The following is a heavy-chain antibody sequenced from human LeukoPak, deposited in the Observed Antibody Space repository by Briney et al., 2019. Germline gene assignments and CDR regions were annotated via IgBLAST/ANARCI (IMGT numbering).Heavy chain of an antibody. V-gene: IGHV3-23*01. CDR1: GFTFSSYA. Sequence: GGSLRLSCAASGFTFSSYAMSWVRQAPGKGLEWVSTITDSGGTTFYADSVKGRFTISRDNSKNTVYLQMNSLRAEDTAVYYCAKDPLSDYYDSSGYYPAQYYFDYWGQGTLVTVSS. CDR3: AKDPLSDYYDSSGYYPAQYYFDY. CDR2: ITDSGGTT. J-gene: IGHJ4*02. D-gene: IGHD3-22*01.